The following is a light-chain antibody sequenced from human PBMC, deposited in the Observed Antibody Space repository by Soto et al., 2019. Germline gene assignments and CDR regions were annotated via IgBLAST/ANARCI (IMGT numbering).Light chain of an antibody. J-gene: IGKJ5*01. CDR1: QSVSSY. Sequence: EIVLTQSPGTLSLSPGERSTLSCRASQSVSSYLAWYQKKPGQAPRLLIYDASNRATGIPARFSGSGSGTDFTLTISSLEPEDFAVYYCQQRSTFGQGTRLEIK. CDR3: QQRST. CDR2: DAS. V-gene: IGKV3-11*01.